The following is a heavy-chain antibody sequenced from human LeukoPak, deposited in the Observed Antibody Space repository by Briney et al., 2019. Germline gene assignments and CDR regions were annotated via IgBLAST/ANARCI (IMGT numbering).Heavy chain of an antibody. J-gene: IGHJ1*01. CDR1: GYTFTSYG. CDR3: ASVDSRKHFQH. V-gene: IGHV1-69*05. D-gene: IGHD3-22*01. Sequence: GASVKVSCKASGYTFTSYGISWVRQAPGQGLEWRGRIIPIFGTANYAQKFQGRVTITTDESTSTAYMELSSLRSEDTAVYYCASVDSRKHFQHWGQGTLVTVSS. CDR2: IIPIFGTA.